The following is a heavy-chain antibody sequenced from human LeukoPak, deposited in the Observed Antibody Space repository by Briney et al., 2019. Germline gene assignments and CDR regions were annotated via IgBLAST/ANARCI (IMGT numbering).Heavy chain of an antibody. D-gene: IGHD6-19*01. Sequence: GGSLRLSCAASGFTFSSYTIHWVRQPPGKGLEWVAVISYDGSNKYYADSVKGRFTISRDNSKNTVELQMTSPRAEDTAVYYCARATVHYGSDLYHFDYWGQGSLVTVSS. CDR1: GFTFSSYT. J-gene: IGHJ4*02. CDR2: ISYDGSNK. CDR3: ARATVHYGSDLYHFDY. V-gene: IGHV3-30-3*01.